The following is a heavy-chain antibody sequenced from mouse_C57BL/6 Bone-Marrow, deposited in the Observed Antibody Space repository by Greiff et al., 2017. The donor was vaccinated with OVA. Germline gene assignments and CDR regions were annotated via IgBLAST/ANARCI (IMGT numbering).Heavy chain of an antibody. Sequence: EVQGVESGGGLVQPGGSLKLSCAASGFTFSDYGMAWVRQAPRKGPEWVAFISNLAYSIYYADTVTGRFTISSENAKNTLYLEMSSLRSEDTAMYYCARHPFFAYWGQGTLVTVSA. CDR1: GFTFSDYG. CDR3: ARHPFFAY. V-gene: IGHV5-15*01. CDR2: ISNLAYSI. J-gene: IGHJ3*01.